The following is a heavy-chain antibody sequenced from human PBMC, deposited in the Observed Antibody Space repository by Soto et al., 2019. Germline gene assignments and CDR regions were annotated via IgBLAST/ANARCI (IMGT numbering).Heavy chain of an antibody. V-gene: IGHV4-31*03. D-gene: IGHD4-17*01. CDR3: ARVSATVTLYYHYYMDV. J-gene: IGHJ6*03. CDR1: GGSISSGGYY. Sequence: PSETLSLTCTVSGGSISSGGYYWSWIRQHPGKGLEWIGYIYYSGSTYYNPSLKSRVTISVDTSKNQFSLKLSSVTAADTAVYYCARVSATVTLYYHYYMDVWGKGTTVTVSS. CDR2: IYYSGST.